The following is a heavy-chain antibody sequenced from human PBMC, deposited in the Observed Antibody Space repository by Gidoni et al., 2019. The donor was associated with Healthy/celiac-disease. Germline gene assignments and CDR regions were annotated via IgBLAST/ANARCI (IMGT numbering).Heavy chain of an antibody. V-gene: IGHV3-23*01. CDR3: AKGRGVGVENWFDP. D-gene: IGHD3-3*01. CDR1: GFTFSSYA. Sequence: EVQLLESGGGLVQPGGSVRLPCAASGFTFSSYAMSWVRQAPGKGLEWVSAISGSGGSTYYADSVKGRFTISRDNSKNTLYLQMDSLRAEDTAVYYCAKGRGVGVENWFDPWGQGTLVTVSS. J-gene: IGHJ5*02. CDR2: ISGSGGST.